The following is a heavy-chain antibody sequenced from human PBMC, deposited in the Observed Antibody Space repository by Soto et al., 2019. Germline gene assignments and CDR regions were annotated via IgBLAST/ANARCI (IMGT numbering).Heavy chain of an antibody. V-gene: IGHV1-69*12. CDR1: GGTFSSYA. J-gene: IGHJ4*02. CDR3: ARVRVRFLEWLGSEG. Sequence: QVQLVQSGAEVKKHGSSVKVSCKASGGTFSSYAFSWVRQAPGQGLEWMGGIIPIFGTANYAQKFQGRVTITADESTSTAYMELSSLRSEDTAVYYCARVRVRFLEWLGSEGWGQGTLVTVSS. D-gene: IGHD3-3*01. CDR2: IIPIFGTA.